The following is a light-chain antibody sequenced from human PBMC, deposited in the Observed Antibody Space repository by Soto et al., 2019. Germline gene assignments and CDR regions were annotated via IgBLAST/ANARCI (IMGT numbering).Light chain of an antibody. CDR3: CSYTSSSTVV. CDR1: SSDVGGYNY. J-gene: IGLJ2*01. CDR2: DVS. V-gene: IGLV2-14*03. Sequence: QSALPQPASVSGSPGQSITLSCTGTSSDVGGYNYVSWYQQHPGKAPKLMIYDVSNRPSGVSNRFSGSKSGNTASLTISGLQAEDEADYYCCSYTSSSTVVFGGGTKLTVL.